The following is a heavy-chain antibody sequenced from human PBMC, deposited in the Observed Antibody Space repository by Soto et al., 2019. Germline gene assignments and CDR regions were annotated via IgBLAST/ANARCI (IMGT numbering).Heavy chain of an antibody. CDR2: ISSGSTT. Sequence: EVQLVQSGGGLVPPGGSLRLSCATSGFSFSTYSMKWVRQAPGKGLEWVSYISSGSTTYYADSVKGRFTISRDNGKNSVYLQMDSLGDEDTAVYYCASVKAKWGNSRERGGYWGQGTLVTVSS. V-gene: IGHV3-48*02. CDR3: ASVKAKWGNSRERGGY. J-gene: IGHJ4*02. CDR1: GFSFSTYS. D-gene: IGHD1-1*01.